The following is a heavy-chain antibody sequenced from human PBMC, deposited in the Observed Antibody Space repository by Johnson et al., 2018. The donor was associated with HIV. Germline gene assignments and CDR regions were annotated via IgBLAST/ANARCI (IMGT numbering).Heavy chain of an antibody. CDR1: GFTFSDYC. CDR2: IKQDGSEK. V-gene: IGHV3-7*04. J-gene: IGHJ3*02. CDR3: AGTPGIAAAGTGYAFDI. Sequence: VQLVESGGGLVQPGGSLRLSCAASGFTFSDYCMSWIRQAPGKGLEWVANIKQDGSEKYYVDSVKGRFTISRDNAKNTLYLQMNSLRAEDTAVYYCAGTPGIAAAGTGYAFDIWGQGTMVTVSS. D-gene: IGHD6-13*01.